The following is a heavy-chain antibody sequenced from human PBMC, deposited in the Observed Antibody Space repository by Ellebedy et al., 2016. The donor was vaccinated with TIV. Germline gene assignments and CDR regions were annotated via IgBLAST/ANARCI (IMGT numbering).Heavy chain of an antibody. Sequence: ASVKVSCKASGYTFNSYGISWVRQAPGQGLEWMGWISAYNGNTNYAQKVQGRVTMTTDPSTSTAYMELRSLRSDDTAVYYWARDMGSIAARHGMDVWGQGTTVIVSS. J-gene: IGHJ6*02. D-gene: IGHD6-6*01. CDR3: ARDMGSIAARHGMDV. CDR1: GYTFNSYG. V-gene: IGHV1-18*01. CDR2: ISAYNGNT.